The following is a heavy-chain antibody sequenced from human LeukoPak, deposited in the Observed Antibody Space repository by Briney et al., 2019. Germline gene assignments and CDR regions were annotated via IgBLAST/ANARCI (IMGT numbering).Heavy chain of an antibody. CDR3: ASQVEDGMDV. J-gene: IGHJ6*02. CDR1: GGSISSYY. V-gene: IGHV4-39*01. Sequence: SETLSLTCTVSGGSISSYYWGWICQPPGKGLEWIGSIYYSGSTYYNPSLKSRVTISVDTSKNQFSLKLSSVTAADTAVYYCASQVEDGMDVWGQGTTVTVSS. CDR2: IYYSGST.